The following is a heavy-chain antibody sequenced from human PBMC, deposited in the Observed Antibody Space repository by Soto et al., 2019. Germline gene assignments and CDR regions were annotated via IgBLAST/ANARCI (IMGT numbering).Heavy chain of an antibody. CDR1: GYTFTSYG. Sequence: QVQLVQSGAEVKKPGASVKVSCKASGYTFTSYGISWVRQAPGQGLEWMGWISAYNGNTNYAQKLQGRVTMTTDTSTSTAYMELRSLRSDDTAVYYCARGARELNWNYRSYYYYYGMDVWGQGTTVTVSS. CDR2: ISAYNGNT. D-gene: IGHD1-7*01. CDR3: ARGARELNWNYRSYYYYYGMDV. V-gene: IGHV1-18*01. J-gene: IGHJ6*02.